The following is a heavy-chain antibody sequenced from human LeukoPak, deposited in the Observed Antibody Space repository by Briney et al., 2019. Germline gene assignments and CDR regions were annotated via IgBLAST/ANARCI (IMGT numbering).Heavy chain of an antibody. CDR2: SGGGIT. CDR3: ARDVESREGSCDY. Sequence: GGSLRLSCAASGFTFSSYAMSWVRQAPGKGLEWVATSGGGITNYADSVKGRFTISRDNYKDTLYLQMNSLRLEDTAVYYCARDVESREGSCDYWGQGTLVTVSS. CDR1: GFTFSSYA. V-gene: IGHV3-23*01. J-gene: IGHJ4*02.